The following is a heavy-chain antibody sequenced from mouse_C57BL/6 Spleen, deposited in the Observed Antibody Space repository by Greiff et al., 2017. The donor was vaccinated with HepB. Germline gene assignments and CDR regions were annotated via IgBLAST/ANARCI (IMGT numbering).Heavy chain of an antibody. Sequence: QVQLQQPGAELVMPGASVKLSCKASGYTFTSYWMHWVKQRPGQGLGWIGEIDPSDSYTNYNQKFKGKSTLTVDKSSSTAYMQLSSLTSEDSAVYYCARWELDYYFDYWGQGTTLTVSS. D-gene: IGHD4-1*01. J-gene: IGHJ2*01. CDR3: ARWELDYYFDY. CDR2: IDPSDSYT. CDR1: GYTFTSYW. V-gene: IGHV1-69*01.